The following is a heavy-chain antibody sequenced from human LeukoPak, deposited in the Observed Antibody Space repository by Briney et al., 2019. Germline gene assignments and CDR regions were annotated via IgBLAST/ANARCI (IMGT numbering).Heavy chain of an antibody. CDR2: INPSGGST. CDR1: GYTFTSYY. Sequence: ASVKVSCKASGYTFTSYYMHWVRQAPGQGFEWMGIINPSGGSTSYAQKFQGRVTMTRDTSTSTAYMELRSLRSDDTAVYYCARLYSSSWYVHGLDYYMDVWGKGTTVTVSS. CDR3: ARLYSSSWYVHGLDYYMDV. J-gene: IGHJ6*03. V-gene: IGHV1-46*01. D-gene: IGHD6-13*01.